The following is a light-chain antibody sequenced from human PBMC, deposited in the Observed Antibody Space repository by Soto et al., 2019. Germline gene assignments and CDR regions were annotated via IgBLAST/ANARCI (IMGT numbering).Light chain of an antibody. CDR3: QTWCTGIRA. V-gene: IGLV4-69*01. CDR1: SGHSTYA. CDR2: INSDGSH. J-gene: IGLJ2*01. Sequence: QSVLTQSPSASASLGASVKLTCTLSSGHSTYAIAWHQQQPEKGPRYLMKINSDGSHTKGDGIPDRFSGSSSGAERDLTISSLQSEDEADYYCQTWCTGIRAFGGGTQLTVL.